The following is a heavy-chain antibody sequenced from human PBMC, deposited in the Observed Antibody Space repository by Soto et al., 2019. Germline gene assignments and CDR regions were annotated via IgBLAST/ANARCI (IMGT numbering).Heavy chain of an antibody. D-gene: IGHD3-16*01. J-gene: IGHJ4*02. CDR1: GYTFTSYA. CDR3: ARDLNFGAVDY. Sequence: VKVSCKASGYTFTSYAMHWVRQAPGQRLEWMGWINAGNGNTKYSQKFQGRVTITRDTSTSTAYMELRSLRSDDTAVYYCARDLNFGAVDYWGQGTLVTVSS. V-gene: IGHV1-3*01. CDR2: INAGNGNT.